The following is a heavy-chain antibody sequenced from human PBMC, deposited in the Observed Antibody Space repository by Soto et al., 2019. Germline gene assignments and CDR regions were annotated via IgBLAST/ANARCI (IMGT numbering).Heavy chain of an antibody. D-gene: IGHD2-15*01. CDR1: GYTFTSYG. CDR2: ISAYNGNT. V-gene: IGHV1-18*01. J-gene: IGHJ5*02. Sequence: GASVKVSCKASGYTFTSYGISWVRQAPGQGLEWMGWISAYNGNTNYAQKLQGRVTMTTDTSTSTAYTELRSLRSDDTAVYYCARAVRCSGGSCYSGWFDPWGQGTLVTVSS. CDR3: ARAVRCSGGSCYSGWFDP.